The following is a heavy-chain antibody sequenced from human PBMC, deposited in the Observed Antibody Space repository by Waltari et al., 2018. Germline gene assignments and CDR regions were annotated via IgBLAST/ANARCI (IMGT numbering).Heavy chain of an antibody. CDR1: GYTLTELS. J-gene: IGHJ4*02. Sequence: QVQLVQSGAEVKKPGASVKVSCKVSGYTLTELSMHWVRQAPGKGLEWMGGCDPEDGETIYAQKVQGRVTMTEDTSTDTAYMELSSLRSEDTAVYYCATLSTKYGGWSHTYWGQGTLVTVSS. D-gene: IGHD6-19*01. V-gene: IGHV1-24*01. CDR3: ATLSTKYGGWSHTY. CDR2: CDPEDGET.